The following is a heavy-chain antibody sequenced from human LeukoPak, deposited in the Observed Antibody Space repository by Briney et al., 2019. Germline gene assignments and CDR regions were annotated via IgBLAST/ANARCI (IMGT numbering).Heavy chain of an antibody. V-gene: IGHV3-30*03. J-gene: IGHJ5*02. CDR3: ARDRASSTSFAES. Sequence: PGGSLRLSCAASGFTFSSYGMHWVRQAPGKGLEWVAVISYDGSNKYYADSVKGRFTISRDNVKNTLYLQMNSLRAEDTAVYYCARDRASSTSFAESWGQGTLVIVSS. CDR2: ISYDGSNK. CDR1: GFTFSSYG. D-gene: IGHD2-2*01.